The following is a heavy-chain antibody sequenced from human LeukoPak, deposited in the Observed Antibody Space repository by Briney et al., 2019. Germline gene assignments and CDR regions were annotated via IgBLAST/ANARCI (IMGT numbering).Heavy chain of an antibody. CDR3: ARRAQRYVEWSRKTYYFDY. CDR2: INPSDGSS. J-gene: IGHJ4*02. V-gene: IGHV1-46*01. CDR1: GYTFTNYG. D-gene: IGHD3-3*01. Sequence: ASVKVSCKASGYTFTNYGISWVRQAPGQGLEWMGIINPSDGSSNYAQNFQGRVTMTRDTSTSTVYMHLSSLRSDDTAVYYCARRAQRYVEWSRKTYYFDYWGQGTLVTVSS.